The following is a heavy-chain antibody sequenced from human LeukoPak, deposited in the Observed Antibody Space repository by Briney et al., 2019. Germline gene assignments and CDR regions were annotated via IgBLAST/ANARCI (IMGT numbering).Heavy chain of an antibody. CDR3: ARVFYGDYWYFDL. CDR1: GFTFSSYE. Sequence: AGGSLRLSCAASGFTFSSYEMNWVRQAPGKGLEWVSYISSSGSTIYYADSVKGRFTISRENAKNSLYPQMNSLRAEDTAVYYCARVFYGDYWYFDLWGRGTLVTVSS. J-gene: IGHJ2*01. CDR2: ISSSGSTI. D-gene: IGHD4-17*01. V-gene: IGHV3-48*03.